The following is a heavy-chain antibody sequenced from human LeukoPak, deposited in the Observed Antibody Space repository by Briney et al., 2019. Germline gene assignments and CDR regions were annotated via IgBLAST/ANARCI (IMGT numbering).Heavy chain of an antibody. V-gene: IGHV3-23*01. CDR1: GLTFSSYA. CDR2: ITGSGDNT. J-gene: IGHJ4*02. Sequence: GGSLRLSCAVSGLTFSSYAMSWVRQAPGKGLEWVSTITGSGDNTYYAESVKGRFTFSRDNSRNTLYLQMNSLRAEDTAVYYCATDYTPYVGASADWGQGTLVTVSS. CDR3: ATDYTPYVGASAD. D-gene: IGHD1-26*01.